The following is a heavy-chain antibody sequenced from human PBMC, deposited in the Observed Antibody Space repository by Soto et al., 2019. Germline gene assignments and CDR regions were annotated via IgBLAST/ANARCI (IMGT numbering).Heavy chain of an antibody. J-gene: IGHJ4*02. V-gene: IGHV3-11*04. CDR1: GFIFSDYY. CDR2: ISSRGDII. D-gene: IGHD2-21*02. CDR3: ARQRTSVVTQAYFDV. Sequence: GGSLRLSCAVSGFIFSDYYMSWIRQAPGKGLEWVSYISSRGDIIYYADSVKGRFTISRDNAKNSLYLQMNSLRAEDTALYFCARQRTSVVTQAYFDVWGPGSLVTVSS.